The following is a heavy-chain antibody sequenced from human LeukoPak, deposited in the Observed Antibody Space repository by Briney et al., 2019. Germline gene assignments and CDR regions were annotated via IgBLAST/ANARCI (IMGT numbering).Heavy chain of an antibody. CDR2: IYYSGST. J-gene: IGHJ4*02. D-gene: IGHD5-18*01. CDR3: ARVTSGYSYEFDY. Sequence: PSETLSLTCTVSGGSISSGDYYWSWIRQPPGKGLEWIGYIYYSGSTYYNPSLKSRVTISVDTSKNQFSLKLSSETAADTAVYYCARVTSGYSYEFDYWGQGTLVTVSS. V-gene: IGHV4-30-4*08. CDR1: GGSISSGDYY.